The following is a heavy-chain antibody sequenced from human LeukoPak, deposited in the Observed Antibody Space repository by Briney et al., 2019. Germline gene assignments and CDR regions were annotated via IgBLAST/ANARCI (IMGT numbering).Heavy chain of an antibody. J-gene: IGHJ4*02. V-gene: IGHV7-4-1*02. CDR3: ARANYVWGSPELDY. D-gene: IGHD3-16*01. Sequence: ASVKVSCKASGYTFTSYAMNWVRQAPGQGLEWMGWINTNTGNPTYAQGSTGRFVFSLDTSVSTAYLQISSLKAEDTAVYYCARANYVWGSPELDYWGQGTLVTVSS. CDR1: GYTFTSYA. CDR2: INTNTGNP.